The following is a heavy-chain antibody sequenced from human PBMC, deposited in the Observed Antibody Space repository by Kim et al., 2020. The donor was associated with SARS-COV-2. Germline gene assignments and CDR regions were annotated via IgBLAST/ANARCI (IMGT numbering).Heavy chain of an antibody. D-gene: IGHD2-15*01. CDR3: ASDYCSGAKCYWELVGY. Sequence: VKGRFTISRDNAKNSLYLQMNSLRDEDTAVYYCASDYCSGAKCYWELVGYWGQGTLVTVSS. J-gene: IGHJ4*02. V-gene: IGHV3-48*02.